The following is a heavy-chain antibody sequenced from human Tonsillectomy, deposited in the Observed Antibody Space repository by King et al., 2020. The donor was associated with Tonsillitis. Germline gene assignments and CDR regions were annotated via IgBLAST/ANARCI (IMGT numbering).Heavy chain of an antibody. CDR2: ISYDGSSK. Sequence: VQLVESGGGVVQPGRSLRLSCAASGFTFSSYAVHWVRQAPGKGLEWVAVISYDGSSKYYADSVKGRFTISRDNSKNTLFLQMNSLRAEDTAVYYCARDPNDYGDYDQIGDYFYYYYMDVWGKGTTVTVSS. J-gene: IGHJ6*03. D-gene: IGHD4-17*01. CDR1: GFTFSSYA. V-gene: IGHV3-30*01. CDR3: ARDPNDYGDYDQIGDYFYYYYMDV.